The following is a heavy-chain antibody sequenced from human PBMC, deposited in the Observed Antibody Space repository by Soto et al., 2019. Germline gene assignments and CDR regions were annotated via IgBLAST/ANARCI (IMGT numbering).Heavy chain of an antibody. CDR1: GVSISSGAYS. CDR3: ARVPDY. J-gene: IGHJ4*02. Sequence: SETLSLTCAVSGVSISSGAYSWGWIRQPPGKGLEWIGYIYHGGSTYYNPSLKSRVTISVDRSKNQFSLKLSSVTAADTAVYYCARVPDYWGQGTLVTVSS. CDR2: IYHGGST. V-gene: IGHV4-30-2*01.